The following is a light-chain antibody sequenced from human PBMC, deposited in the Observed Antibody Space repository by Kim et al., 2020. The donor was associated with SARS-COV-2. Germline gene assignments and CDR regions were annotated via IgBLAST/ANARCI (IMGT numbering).Light chain of an antibody. CDR1: QGISYY. Sequence: VSVGDRITITCRASQGISYYLAWYQQKPGKVPILLIYAASTLQSGVPSRFSGSGSRTAFTLTISSLQPEHVATYYCQKYDDAPLTFGGGTKVDIK. CDR2: AAS. CDR3: QKYDDAPLT. V-gene: IGKV1-27*01. J-gene: IGKJ4*01.